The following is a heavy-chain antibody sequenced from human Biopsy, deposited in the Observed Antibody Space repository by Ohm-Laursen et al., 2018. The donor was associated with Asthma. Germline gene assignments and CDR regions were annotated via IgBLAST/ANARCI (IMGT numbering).Heavy chain of an antibody. CDR2: MYYSGSA. D-gene: IGHD1-1*01. CDR1: GGAIRTSGYY. CDR3: ARLSLNDSLDP. J-gene: IGHJ5*02. Sequence: SDTLSLTCGVSGGAIRTSGYYWGWIRQPPGKGLEWIGSMYYSGSAYYNPSLESRVTISVDTSKNQFSLKLSSVTAADTAVFYCARLSLNDSLDPWGRGTLVTVSS. V-gene: IGHV4-39*01.